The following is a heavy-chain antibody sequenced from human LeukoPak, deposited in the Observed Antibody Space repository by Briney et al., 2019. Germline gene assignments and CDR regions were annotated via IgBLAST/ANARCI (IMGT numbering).Heavy chain of an antibody. D-gene: IGHD5-18*01. CDR3: ARRRYSYGYSTGWFDP. J-gene: IGHJ5*02. CDR1: GYSISSGYY. Sequence: SETLSLTCTVSGYSISSGYYWGWIRQPPGKGLEWIGSIYHSGSTYYNPSLKSRVTISVDTSKNQFSLKLSSVTAADTAVYYCARRRYSYGYSTGWFDPWGQGTLVTVSS. CDR2: IYHSGST. V-gene: IGHV4-38-2*02.